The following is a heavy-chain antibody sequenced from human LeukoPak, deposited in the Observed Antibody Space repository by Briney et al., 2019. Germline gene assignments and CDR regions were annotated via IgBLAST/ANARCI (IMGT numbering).Heavy chain of an antibody. Sequence: GGSLRLSCAASGFIFNTYAMHWVRQAPGKGLEWVAVISYDGNIKQYADPVKGRFTISRDNSENTLYLQMNSLRPEDTAVYYCARRYRLGATNYWGQGTLVTVSS. CDR2: ISYDGNIK. CDR3: ARRYRLGATNY. V-gene: IGHV3-30-3*01. CDR1: GFIFNTYA. D-gene: IGHD1-26*01. J-gene: IGHJ4*02.